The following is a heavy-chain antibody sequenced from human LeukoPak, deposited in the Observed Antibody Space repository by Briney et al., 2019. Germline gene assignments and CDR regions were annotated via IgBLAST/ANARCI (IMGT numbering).Heavy chain of an antibody. CDR2: ISGSGGST. V-gene: IGHV3-23*01. J-gene: IGHJ4*02. D-gene: IGHD1-26*01. CDR1: GFTFSSYA. Sequence: GGSLRLSCAASGFTFSSYAMSWVRQAPGKGLEWVSAISGSGGSTYYADSVKGRFTISRDNSKNTLYLQMNSLRAEDTAVYYCAKDKSYSGSCCLFDYWGQGTLVTVSS. CDR3: AKDKSYSGSCCLFDY.